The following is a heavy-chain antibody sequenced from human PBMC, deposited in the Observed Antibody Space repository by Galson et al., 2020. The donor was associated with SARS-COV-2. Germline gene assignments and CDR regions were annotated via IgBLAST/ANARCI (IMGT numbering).Heavy chain of an antibody. CDR2: ISYNGSNK. CDR3: ARTLMWLLDCFDY. J-gene: IGHJ4*02. V-gene: IGHV3-30*01. CDR1: GFTFSSYA. Sequence: GESLKISCAASGFTFSSYAMHWVRQAPGKGLEWVAVISYNGSNKYYADSVKGRFTISRDNSKNTLYLQMNSLRAEDTAVYYCARTLMWLLDCFDYWGQGTLVTVSS. D-gene: IGHD3-22*01.